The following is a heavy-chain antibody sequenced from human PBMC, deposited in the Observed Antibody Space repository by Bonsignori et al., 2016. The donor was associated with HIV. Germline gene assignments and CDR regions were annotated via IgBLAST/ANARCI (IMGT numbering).Heavy chain of an antibody. CDR2: IYPNGNT. V-gene: IGHV4-4*07. CDR1: GGSITPYY. CDR3: TRRDEYGDA. J-gene: IGHJ5*02. Sequence: SETLSLTCTVSGGSITPYYWSWIRQPAGKGLEWIGRIYPNGNTNYNPSLKSRLTMSLDTSKNQFSLRLSSVTAADTAMYYCTRRDEYGDAWGQGTLVTVSS. D-gene: IGHD4/OR15-4a*01.